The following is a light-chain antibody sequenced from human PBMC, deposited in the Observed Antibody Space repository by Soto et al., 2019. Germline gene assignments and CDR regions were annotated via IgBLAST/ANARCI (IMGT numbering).Light chain of an antibody. CDR2: GAS. CDR1: QSVSSSY. CDR3: RQSGT. J-gene: IGKJ4*01. Sequence: EIVLTQSPGTLSLSPGERATLSCRASQSVSSSYLAWYQQKPGQAPRLLIYGASSRATGIPDRFSGSGSGTDFTLTISRLEPEDFAVYYCRQSGTFGGGTKVEIK. V-gene: IGKV3-20*01.